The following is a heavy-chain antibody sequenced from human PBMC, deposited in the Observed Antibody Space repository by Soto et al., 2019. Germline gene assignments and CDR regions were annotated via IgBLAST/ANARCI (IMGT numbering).Heavy chain of an antibody. CDR1: GFTFSSYG. J-gene: IGHJ6*02. Sequence: QVQLVESGGGVVQPGRSLRLSCAASGFTFSSYGMHWVRQAPGKGLEWVAVISYEGSNKYYADSVKGRFTISRDNSKNTLYLQMNSLRAEDTAVYYCAKARHYYYYGMDVWGQGTTVTVSS. CDR2: ISYEGSNK. V-gene: IGHV3-30*18. CDR3: AKARHYYYYGMDV.